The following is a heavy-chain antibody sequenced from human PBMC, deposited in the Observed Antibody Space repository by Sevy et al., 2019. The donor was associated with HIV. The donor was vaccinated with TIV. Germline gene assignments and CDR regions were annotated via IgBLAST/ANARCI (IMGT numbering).Heavy chain of an antibody. CDR2: IIPIFGTA. V-gene: IGHV1-69*13. Sequence: ASVKVSCKASGGTFSSYAISWVRQAPGQGLEWMGRIIPIFGTANYAQKFQGRVTITADESTSTAYMELSSLRSEDTAVYYCATVEWFGELLYAFDIWGQGTMVTVSS. J-gene: IGHJ3*02. CDR1: GGTFSSYA. D-gene: IGHD3-10*01. CDR3: ATVEWFGELLYAFDI.